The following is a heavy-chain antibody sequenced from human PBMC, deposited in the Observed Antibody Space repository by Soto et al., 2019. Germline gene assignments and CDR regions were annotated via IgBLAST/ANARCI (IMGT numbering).Heavy chain of an antibody. CDR3: ARVGYCNGDCYSDY. CDR1: GFTFSSYL. J-gene: IGHJ4*02. Sequence: GGSLKLSCAASGFTFSSYLMHWVRQAPGKGLVWVSRINSDGSSITYADSVKGRFTISRDSAKNTLYLQMNSLRAEDTAVYYCARVGYCNGDCYSDYWGQGTLVTVSS. CDR2: INSDGSSI. D-gene: IGHD2-21*02. V-gene: IGHV3-74*01.